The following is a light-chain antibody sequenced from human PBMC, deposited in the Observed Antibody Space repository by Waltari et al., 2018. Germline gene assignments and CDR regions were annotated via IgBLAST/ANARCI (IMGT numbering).Light chain of an antibody. CDR3: QSFDTGVSGPVV. CDR2: SNP. V-gene: IGLV1-40*01. Sequence: QSVLTQAPSVSGAPGQRVTVPCTWVTSNIGVSYELPWYQGLPGAAPKLLIYSNPNRPTGVPDRFSGSKSDTSASLVITGLQAEDEGDYYCQSFDTGVSGPVVFGGGTKLTVL. CDR1: TSNIGVSYE. J-gene: IGLJ3*02.